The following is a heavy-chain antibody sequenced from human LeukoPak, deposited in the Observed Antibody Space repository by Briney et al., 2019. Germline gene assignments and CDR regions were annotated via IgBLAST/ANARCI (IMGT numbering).Heavy chain of an antibody. J-gene: IGHJ3*02. Sequence: SETLSLTCTVSGGSISSYYWSWIRQPPGKGLEWIGYIYYSGSTNYNPSLKSRVTISVDTSRNQFSLKLSSVTAADTAVYYCARNLLYDFWSGLSAFDIWGQGTMVTVSS. CDR1: GGSISSYY. V-gene: IGHV4-59*01. CDR2: IYYSGST. D-gene: IGHD3-3*01. CDR3: ARNLLYDFWSGLSAFDI.